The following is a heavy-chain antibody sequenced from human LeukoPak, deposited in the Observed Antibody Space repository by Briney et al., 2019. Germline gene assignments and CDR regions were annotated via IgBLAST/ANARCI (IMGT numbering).Heavy chain of an antibody. CDR2: ISDDGRNT. J-gene: IGHJ6*03. CDR3: AKDRRVGATIRWYYYMDV. CDR1: GFNFNTYA. Sequence: GGSLRLSCAASGFNFNTYAIHWVRQAPGKGLEWVAVISDDGRNTYYGESVKGRFTISRDNSKNTLSLQMNSLRAEDTAVYYCAKDRRVGATIRWYYYMDVWGKGTTVTVSS. D-gene: IGHD1-26*01. V-gene: IGHV3-30*18.